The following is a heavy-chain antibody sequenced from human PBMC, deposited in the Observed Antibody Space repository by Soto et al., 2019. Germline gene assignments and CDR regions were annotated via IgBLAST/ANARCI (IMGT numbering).Heavy chain of an antibody. V-gene: IGHV4-30-4*01. J-gene: IGHJ3*02. D-gene: IGHD1-1*01. Sequence: SETLSLTCTVSGGSISGGDDYWSWIRQPPGKGLEWIGYIYYSGSTYYNPSLKSRVTISVDTSKNQFSLKLSSVTAADTAVYYCARTRWNLHAFDIWGQGTMVTVS. CDR2: IYYSGST. CDR1: GGSISGGDDY. CDR3: ARTRWNLHAFDI.